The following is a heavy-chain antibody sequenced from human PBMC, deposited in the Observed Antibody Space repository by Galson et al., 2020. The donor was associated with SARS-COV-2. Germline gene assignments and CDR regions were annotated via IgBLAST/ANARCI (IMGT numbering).Heavy chain of an antibody. D-gene: IGHD1-26*01. V-gene: IGHV4-59*13. J-gene: IGHJ5*02. CDR3: ARAPVGRNWFDP. CDR1: GGSISSYY. CDR2: IYYSGNT. Sequence: PSETLSLTCTVSGGSISSYYWSWFRQPPGKGLEWIGYIYYSGNTNYNPSLKSRVTISVDTSKNQFSLELNSVTPADTAVYYCARAPVGRNWFDPWGQGTLVTVSS.